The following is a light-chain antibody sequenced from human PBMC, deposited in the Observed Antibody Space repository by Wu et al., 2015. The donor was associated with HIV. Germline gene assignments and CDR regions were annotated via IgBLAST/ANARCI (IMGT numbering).Light chain of an antibody. CDR2: GAS. V-gene: IGKV3D-15*01. CDR1: QSVSSS. Sequence: EVVMTQSPATLSVSPGEGATLSCRADQSVSSSLAWYQQRPGQVPRLLIYGASIRATGIPARFSGSGSGTEFTLTINSLQSEDLAIYFCQQYKTWPPFTFGPGTTVEIK. J-gene: IGKJ3*01. CDR3: QQYKTWPPFT.